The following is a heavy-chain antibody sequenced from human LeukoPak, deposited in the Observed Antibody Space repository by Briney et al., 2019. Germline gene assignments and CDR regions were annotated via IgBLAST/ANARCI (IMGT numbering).Heavy chain of an antibody. D-gene: IGHD3-22*01. Sequence: ASVKVSCKASGYTFTAYYVHWVRQAPGQGLEWMGWINPNSGGTNYAQKFQGRVTMTRDTSISTAYMELSRLRSDDTAVYYCARDWGHYYDSSGYPLYWGQGTLVTVSS. CDR1: GYTFTAYY. J-gene: IGHJ4*02. V-gene: IGHV1-2*02. CDR3: ARDWGHYYDSSGYPLY. CDR2: INPNSGGT.